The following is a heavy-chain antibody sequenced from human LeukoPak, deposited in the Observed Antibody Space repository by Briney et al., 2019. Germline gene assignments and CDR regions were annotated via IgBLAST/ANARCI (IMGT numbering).Heavy chain of an antibody. CDR2: IYHSGST. Sequence: PSETLSLTCTVSGGSMSSYYWSWVRQPPGKGLECIGSIYHSGSTYYNPSLKSRVTISVDTSKNQFSLNLSSVTAADTAMYYCARAVGTSRNFFDYWGQGTLVTVSS. CDR1: GGSMSSYY. D-gene: IGHD4-23*01. CDR3: ARAVGTSRNFFDY. V-gene: IGHV4-59*12. J-gene: IGHJ4*02.